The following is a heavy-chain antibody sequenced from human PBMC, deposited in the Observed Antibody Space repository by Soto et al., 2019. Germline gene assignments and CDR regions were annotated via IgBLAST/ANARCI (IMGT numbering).Heavy chain of an antibody. V-gene: IGHV3-13*01. J-gene: IGHJ4*02. CDR2: IGTAGDT. D-gene: IGHD1-26*01. CDR3: ARASGSYPYYFDY. Sequence: PGGSLRLSCAASGFTFSSYDMHWVRQATGKGLEWVSAIGTAGDTYYPGSVKGRFTISRENAKNSLYLQMNSLGAGDTAVYYCARASGSYPYYFDYWGQGTLVTVSS. CDR1: GFTFSSYD.